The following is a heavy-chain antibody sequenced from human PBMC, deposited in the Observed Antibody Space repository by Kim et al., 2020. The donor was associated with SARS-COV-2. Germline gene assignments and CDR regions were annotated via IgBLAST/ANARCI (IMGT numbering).Heavy chain of an antibody. Sequence: AVSVKRRITINPGTTKNQFSLKLNSVTPEDTAVYYCARDVAARPGYFDLWGRGTLVTVSS. V-gene: IGHV6-1*01. D-gene: IGHD6-6*01. J-gene: IGHJ2*01. CDR3: ARDVAARPGYFDL.